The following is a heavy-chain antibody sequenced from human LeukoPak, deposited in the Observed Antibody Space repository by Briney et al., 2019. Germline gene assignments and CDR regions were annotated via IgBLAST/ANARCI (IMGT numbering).Heavy chain of an antibody. CDR2: ISSSSSYI. Sequence: PGGSLRLSCAASGFTFSSYSMNWVRQAPGKGPEWVSSISSSSSYIYYADSVKGRFTISRDNAKNSLYLQMNSLRAEDTAVYYWAADIVVVPAAIGGSFDYWGQGTLVTVSS. V-gene: IGHV3-21*01. CDR3: AADIVVVPAAIGGSFDY. CDR1: GFTFSSYS. D-gene: IGHD2-2*01. J-gene: IGHJ4*02.